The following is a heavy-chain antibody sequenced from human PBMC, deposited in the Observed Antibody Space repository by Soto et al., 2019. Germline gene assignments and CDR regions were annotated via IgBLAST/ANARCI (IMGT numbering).Heavy chain of an antibody. Sequence: ASETLSLTCTVSGGSITSGTYYWGWVRQPPGKGLEWIGSIYYTGSTYYSPSLKSRVTISLDTSKNHFSLKLSSVTAADTAVYYCARHVVPAANYFDYWGQGTLVTVSS. D-gene: IGHD2-2*01. CDR1: GGSITSGTYY. CDR2: IYYTGST. J-gene: IGHJ4*02. V-gene: IGHV4-39*01. CDR3: ARHVVPAANYFDY.